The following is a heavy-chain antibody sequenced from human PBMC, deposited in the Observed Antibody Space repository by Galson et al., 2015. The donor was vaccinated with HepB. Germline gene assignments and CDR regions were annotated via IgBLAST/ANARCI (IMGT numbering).Heavy chain of an antibody. Sequence: FTFSSYAMHWVRQAPGKGLEWVAVISYDGSNKYYADSVKGRFTISRDNSKNTLYLQMNSLRAEDTAVYYCARDFANYDSSGYVYWGQGTLVTVSS. CDR1: FTFSSYA. D-gene: IGHD3-22*01. CDR3: ARDFANYDSSGYVY. J-gene: IGHJ4*02. CDR2: ISYDGSNK. V-gene: IGHV3-30-3*01.